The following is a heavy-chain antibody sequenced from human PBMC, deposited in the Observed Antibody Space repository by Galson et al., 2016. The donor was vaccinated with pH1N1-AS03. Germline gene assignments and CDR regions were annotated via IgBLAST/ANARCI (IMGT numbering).Heavy chain of an antibody. D-gene: IGHD3/OR15-3a*01. J-gene: IGHJ3*02. Sequence: SLRLSCAASGFTFNRSWMNWVRQAPGKRLEWVANIKQDGSEKYYVDSVKGRFTISRDNAKNSLYLQMNSLRAEDTALYYCIKGGAASADFFDIWGQGTMVTVSS. CDR3: IKGGAASADFFDI. CDR1: GFTFNRSW. CDR2: IKQDGSEK. V-gene: IGHV3-7*03.